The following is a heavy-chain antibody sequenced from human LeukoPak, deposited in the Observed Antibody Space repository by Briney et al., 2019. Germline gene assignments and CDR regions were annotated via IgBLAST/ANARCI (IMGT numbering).Heavy chain of an antibody. CDR2: ISGSGGST. D-gene: IGHD3-22*01. V-gene: IGHV3-23*01. Sequence: QPGGSLRLSCAASGFTFSSYAMSWVRQAPGKGLEWVSAISGSGGSTYYADSVKGRFTISRDNSKNTLYLQMNSLRAEDTAVYYCAKGWAYDSSGYRGYYYGMDVWGQGTRSPSP. J-gene: IGHJ6*02. CDR3: AKGWAYDSSGYRGYYYGMDV. CDR1: GFTFSSYA.